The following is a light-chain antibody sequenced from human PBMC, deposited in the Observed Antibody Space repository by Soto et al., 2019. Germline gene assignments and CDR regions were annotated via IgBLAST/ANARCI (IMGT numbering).Light chain of an antibody. J-gene: IGKJ4*01. CDR3: QHYNNWPLT. Sequence: EIVVTQSPATLSLSPGQRATLSCRTSQNIKNKLVWYQQKPGQAPRLLIYGASTRATGIPARFSGSGSGTEFTLTISSLQSEEFAVYSCQHYNNWPLTFGGGTKVEIK. CDR2: GAS. CDR1: QNIKNK. V-gene: IGKV3-15*01.